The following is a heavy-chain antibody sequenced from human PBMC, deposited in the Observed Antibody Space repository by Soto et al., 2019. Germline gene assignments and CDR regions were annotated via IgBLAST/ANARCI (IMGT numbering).Heavy chain of an antibody. Sequence: GGSLRLSCAASGFTFSSYGMHWVRQAPGKGLEWVAVIWYDGSNKYYADSVKGRFTISRDNSKNTLYLQMNSLRAEDTAVYYCARDLLRRTIVVVDYYYGMDVWGQGTTVTVSS. D-gene: IGHD2-2*01. CDR2: IWYDGSNK. CDR3: ARDLLRRTIVVVDYYYGMDV. V-gene: IGHV3-33*01. CDR1: GFTFSSYG. J-gene: IGHJ6*02.